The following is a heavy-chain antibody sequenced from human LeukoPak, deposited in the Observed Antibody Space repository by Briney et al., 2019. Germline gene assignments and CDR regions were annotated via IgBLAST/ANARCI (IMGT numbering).Heavy chain of an antibody. CDR1: GFKFDDYG. V-gene: IGHV3-20*04. Sequence: GGSLRLSCAASGFKFDDYGMSWVRQAPGKGLEWVSGINWNGGRTGYADSVKGRFTISRDNAKNSLYLQMNSLRAEDMALYYCAKASTRSFTSGYYGDAFDIWGQGTMVSVSS. CDR3: AKASTRSFTSGYYGDAFDI. J-gene: IGHJ3*02. D-gene: IGHD3-22*01. CDR2: INWNGGRT.